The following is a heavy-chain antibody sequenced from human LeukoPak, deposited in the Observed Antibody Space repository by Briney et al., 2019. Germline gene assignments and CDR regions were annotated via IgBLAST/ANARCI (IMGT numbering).Heavy chain of an antibody. CDR2: MNPNSGNT. D-gene: IGHD3-10*01. V-gene: IGHV1-8*02. J-gene: IGHJ4*02. Sequence: ASVKVSCKASGYTFTSYGISWVRQAPGQGLEWMGWMNPNSGNTGYAQKFQGRVTMTRNTSISTAYMELSSLRSEDTAVYYCARDLTGSDFDYWGQGTLVTVSS. CDR3: ARDLTGSDFDY. CDR1: GYTFTSYG.